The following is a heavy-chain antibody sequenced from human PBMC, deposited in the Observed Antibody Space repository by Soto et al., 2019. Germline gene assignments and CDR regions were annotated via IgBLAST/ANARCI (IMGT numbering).Heavy chain of an antibody. CDR2: INHSGST. V-gene: IGHV4-34*01. J-gene: IGHJ6*02. CDR3: ARLGLRGGSGGSRYRNV. CDR1: GGSFSGYY. D-gene: IGHD2-15*01. Sequence: PSETLSLTCAVYGGSFSGYYWSWIRQPPGKGLEWIGEINHSGSTNYNPSLKSRVTISVDTSKNQFSLKLSSVTAADTAVYYCARLGLRGGSGGSRYRNVWGQGTTVTVSS.